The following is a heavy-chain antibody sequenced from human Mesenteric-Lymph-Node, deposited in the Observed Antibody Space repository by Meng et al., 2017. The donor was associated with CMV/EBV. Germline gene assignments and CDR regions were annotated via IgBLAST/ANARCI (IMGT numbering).Heavy chain of an antibody. CDR1: GGSISSYY. CDR3: ARDSSLYSSSWYFDY. D-gene: IGHD6-13*01. Sequence: SETLSFTCTVSGGSISSYYWSWIRQPPGKGLEWIGYIYYSGSTNYNPSLKSRVTISVDTSKNQFSLKLSSVTAADTAVYYCARDSSLYSSSWYFDYWGQGTLVTVSS. V-gene: IGHV4-59*01. CDR2: IYYSGST. J-gene: IGHJ4*02.